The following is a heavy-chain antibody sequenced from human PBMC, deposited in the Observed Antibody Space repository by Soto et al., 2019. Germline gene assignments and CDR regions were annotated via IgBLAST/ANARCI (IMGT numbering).Heavy chain of an antibody. J-gene: IGHJ4*02. V-gene: IGHV1-8*01. CDR2: MNPYSGNT. D-gene: IGHD6-25*01. CDR1: GYTFTTYD. CDR3: ARRKERSGPHYFDY. Sequence: SVKVSCKASGYTFTTYDISWVRQATGQGLEWMGWMNPYSGNTGYAQKFQGRVTVTRNTSISTVYMELSGLRPDDTAVYYCARRKERSGPHYFDYWGQGSQVTVSS.